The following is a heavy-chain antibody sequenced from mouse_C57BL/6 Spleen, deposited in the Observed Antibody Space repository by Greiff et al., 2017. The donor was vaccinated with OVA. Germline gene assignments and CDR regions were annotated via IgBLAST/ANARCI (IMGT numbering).Heavy chain of an antibody. CDR3: ARPSLFAMDY. CDR1: GYAFSSSW. Sequence: QVQLQQSGPELVKPGASVKISCKASGYAFSSSWMNWVKQRPGKGLEWIGRIYPGDGATTYNGKFKGKATLTADKSSSTAYMQLSSLTSEDSAVYFCARPSLFAMDYWGQGTSVTVSS. D-gene: IGHD1-1*01. CDR2: IYPGDGAT. J-gene: IGHJ4*01. V-gene: IGHV1-82*01.